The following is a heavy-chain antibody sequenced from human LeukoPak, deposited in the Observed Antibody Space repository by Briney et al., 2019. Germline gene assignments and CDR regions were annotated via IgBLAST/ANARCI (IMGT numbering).Heavy chain of an antibody. CDR2: ITADSGTT. CDR3: ASRDYFDY. J-gene: IGHJ4*02. V-gene: IGHV3-48*02. Sequence: GGSLTVSRAVSGFTFSTKSMNLVRQAPGKGLEWGSYITADSGTTCYADSVKGRFTISRDNAKNSLYLQMNSLRDEDTAVYYCASRDYFDYWGQGTIVTVSS. CDR1: GFTFSTKS.